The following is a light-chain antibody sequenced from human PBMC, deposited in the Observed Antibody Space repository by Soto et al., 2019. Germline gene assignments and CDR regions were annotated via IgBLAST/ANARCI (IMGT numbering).Light chain of an antibody. CDR1: SSNVGSYDL. CDR2: EGS. Sequence: QSALTQPASVSGSPGQSITISCTGTSSNVGSYDLVSWYQQHPGKAPKVMIYEGSKRPSGVSNRFSGSKSGNTASLTISGLQAEDEADYYGCSYAGSRTLDVVFGGGTQLTVL. V-gene: IGLV2-23*03. CDR3: CSYAGSRTLDVV. J-gene: IGLJ2*01.